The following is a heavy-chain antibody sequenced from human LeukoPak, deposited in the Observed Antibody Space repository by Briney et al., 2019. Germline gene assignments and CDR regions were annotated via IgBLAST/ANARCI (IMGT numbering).Heavy chain of an antibody. D-gene: IGHD3-22*01. CDR3: VRESVYYDSSAYYSVLDY. J-gene: IGHJ4*02. V-gene: IGHV3-48*04. Sequence: GGSLRLSCAASGFRFSDYSMNWVRQAPGKGLEWISYIGISSGNTNYADSVKGRFTVSRDNAKNSLYLQLNSLRAEDTAVYYCVRESVYYDSSAYYSVLDYWGQGTLVTVSS. CDR1: GFRFSDYS. CDR2: IGISSGNT.